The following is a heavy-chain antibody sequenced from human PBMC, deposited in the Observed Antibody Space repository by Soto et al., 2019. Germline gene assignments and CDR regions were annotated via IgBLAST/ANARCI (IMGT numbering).Heavy chain of an antibody. D-gene: IGHD6-13*01. Sequence: SETLSLTCTVSGGSISSSSYYWGWIRQPPGKGLEWIGSIYYGGSTYYNPSLKRRVTISGDTSKNQFSLKLSWVTAADTAVYYCARRRAAAGAWDWYFDLWGRGTLVTVSS. CDR1: GGSISSSSYY. CDR3: ARRRAAAGAWDWYFDL. J-gene: IGHJ2*01. CDR2: IYYGGST. V-gene: IGHV4-39*01.